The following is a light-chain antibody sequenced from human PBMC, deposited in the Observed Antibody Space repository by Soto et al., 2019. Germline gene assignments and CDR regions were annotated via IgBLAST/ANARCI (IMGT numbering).Light chain of an antibody. CDR1: SSNIGSNY. CDR3: AAWDDSLTIHWV. J-gene: IGLJ3*02. Sequence: QSVLIQPPSASGTPGQRVTISCSGSSSNIGSNYVYWYQQLPGTAPKLLIYRNNQRPSGVPDRFSGSKSGTSASLAISGLRSEDESRYYCAAWDDSLTIHWVFGGGTKLTVL. V-gene: IGLV1-47*01. CDR2: RNN.